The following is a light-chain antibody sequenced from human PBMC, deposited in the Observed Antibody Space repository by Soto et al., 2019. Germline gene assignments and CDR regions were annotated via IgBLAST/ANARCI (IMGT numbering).Light chain of an antibody. CDR2: GNS. Sequence: QSVLTQPPSVSGAPGQRVTISCTGSSSNIGAGYDVHWYKQLPGTAPKLLIYGNSNRPSGVPDRFSGSKSGTSASLAITGLQVEDEADYYCQSYDSSLSGVVFGGGTQLTVL. CDR3: QSYDSSLSGVV. V-gene: IGLV1-40*01. J-gene: IGLJ2*01. CDR1: SSNIGAGYD.